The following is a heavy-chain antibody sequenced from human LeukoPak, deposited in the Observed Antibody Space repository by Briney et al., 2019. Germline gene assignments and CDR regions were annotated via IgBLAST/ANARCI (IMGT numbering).Heavy chain of an antibody. CDR3: TTDRGALTN. CDR1: GFTFSDAW. Sequence: GGSLRLSCATSGFTFSDAWMSWVRQAPGEGLEWVGRVRSKTDGGPTDYAAPVKGRFTISRDDSKTTLYLQMNSLKTEDTAVYYCTTDRGALTNWGQGTLVTVSS. D-gene: IGHD3-10*01. J-gene: IGHJ4*02. V-gene: IGHV3-15*01. CDR2: VRSKTDGGPT.